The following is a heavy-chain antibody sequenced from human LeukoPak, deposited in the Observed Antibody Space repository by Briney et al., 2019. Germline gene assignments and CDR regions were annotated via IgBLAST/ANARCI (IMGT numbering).Heavy chain of an antibody. CDR2: IYYSGST. J-gene: IGHJ6*03. V-gene: IGHV4-59*01. Sequence: KTSETLSLTCTVSGGSISSYYWSWIRQPPGKGLEWIGYIYYSGSTNYNPSLKSRVTISVDTSKNQFSLKLSSVTAADTAVYYCARDGGTNFYYYYMDVWGKGTTVTVSS. D-gene: IGHD2-15*01. CDR3: ARDGGTNFYYYYMDV. CDR1: GGSISSYY.